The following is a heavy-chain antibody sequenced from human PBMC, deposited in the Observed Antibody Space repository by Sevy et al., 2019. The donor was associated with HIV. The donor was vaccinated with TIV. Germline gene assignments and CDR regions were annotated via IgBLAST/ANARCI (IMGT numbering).Heavy chain of an antibody. CDR2: ISGSGGST. CDR3: AKGSNRVAGPLIYYYYYYMDV. J-gene: IGHJ6*03. CDR1: GFTFSSYA. D-gene: IGHD6-19*01. Sequence: GGSLRLSCAASGFTFSSYAMSWVRQAPGKGLEWVSAISGSGGSTYYADSVKGRFTISRDNSKNMLYLQMNSLRAEDTAVYYCAKGSNRVAGPLIYYYYYYMDVWGKRTTVTVSS. V-gene: IGHV3-23*01.